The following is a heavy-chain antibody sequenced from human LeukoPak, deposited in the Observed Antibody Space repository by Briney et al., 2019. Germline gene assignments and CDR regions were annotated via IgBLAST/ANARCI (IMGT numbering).Heavy chain of an antibody. Sequence: PGGSLRLSCAASGFTFSNYWMHWVRQAPGKGLVWVSCVNTDESRTNYADSVKGRFTISRDNAKNTVYLQMNSLRAEDTAVYYCARGASGSYYVDYWGQGILVTVSS. D-gene: IGHD1-26*01. CDR3: ARGASGSYYVDY. J-gene: IGHJ4*02. CDR2: VNTDESRT. CDR1: GFTFSNYW. V-gene: IGHV3-74*01.